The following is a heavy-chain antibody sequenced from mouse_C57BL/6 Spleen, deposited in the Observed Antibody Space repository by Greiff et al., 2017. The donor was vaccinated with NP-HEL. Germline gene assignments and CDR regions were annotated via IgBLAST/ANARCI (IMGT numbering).Heavy chain of an antibody. CDR3: ARHEGLDY. Sequence: DVMLVESGGDLVKPGGSLKLSCAASGFTFSSYGMSWVRQTPDKRLEWVATISSGGSYTYYPDSVKGRFTISRDNAKNTLYLKMSSLKSEDTAMYYCARHEGLDYWGQGTTLTVSS. CDR2: ISSGGSYT. D-gene: IGHD2-4*01. V-gene: IGHV5-6*02. J-gene: IGHJ2*01. CDR1: GFTFSSYG.